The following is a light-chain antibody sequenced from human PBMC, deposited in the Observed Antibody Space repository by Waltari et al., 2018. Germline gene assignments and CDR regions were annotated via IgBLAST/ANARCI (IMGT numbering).Light chain of an antibody. CDR1: NSHLGTNL. V-gene: IGLV1-44*01. CDR3: AAWDDSLNGHVV. Sequence: QSVLTQPPSASGTPGPRVTISFSGSNSHLGTNLVSWYQQLPGTAPKLLIHSNNQRPSGVPDRFSGSKSGTSASLAISGLQSADEADYYCAAWDDSLNGHVVFGGGTKLTVL. CDR2: SNN. J-gene: IGLJ2*01.